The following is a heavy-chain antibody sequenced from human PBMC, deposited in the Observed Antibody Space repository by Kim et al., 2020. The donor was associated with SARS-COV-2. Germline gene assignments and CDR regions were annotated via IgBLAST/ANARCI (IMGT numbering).Heavy chain of an antibody. CDR3: ARVGYSSGWYDY. V-gene: IGHV1-18*01. J-gene: IGHJ4*02. D-gene: IGHD6-13*01. Sequence: NYAQKLQGRVTMTTDTSTSTAYVELRSLRSDDTAVYYCARVGYSSGWYDYWGQGTLVTVSS.